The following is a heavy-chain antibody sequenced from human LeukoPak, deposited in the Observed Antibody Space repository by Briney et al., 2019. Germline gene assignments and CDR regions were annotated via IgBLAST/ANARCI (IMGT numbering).Heavy chain of an antibody. CDR2: INPNSGGT. CDR1: GYTLTGYY. Sequence: ASVKVSCKPSGYTLTGYYMRWVRQAPGQGLEWMGWINPNSGGTNYAQKLQGSVTITRDTSISTAYMKLSRLRSDDTAVYYCARGGGYSYGLPSGYWGQGTLVTVSS. J-gene: IGHJ4*02. V-gene: IGHV1-2*02. CDR3: ARGGGYSYGLPSGY. D-gene: IGHD5-18*01.